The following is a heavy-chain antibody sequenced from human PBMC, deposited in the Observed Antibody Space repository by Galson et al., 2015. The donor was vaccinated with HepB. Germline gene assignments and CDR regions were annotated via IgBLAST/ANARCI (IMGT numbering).Heavy chain of an antibody. CDR1: GFTFSSYA. Sequence: SLRLSCAASGFTFSSYAMHWVRQAPGKGLEWVALISFDKNNKYYADSVKGRFTISRDYSKNTLYLQMNSLKAEDTAVYYCAKDRVDTSMVTSKFVYYYYGMDVWGQGTTVTVSS. V-gene: IGHV3-30*18. CDR3: AKDRVDTSMVTSKFVYYYYGMDV. D-gene: IGHD5-18*01. J-gene: IGHJ6*02. CDR2: ISFDKNNK.